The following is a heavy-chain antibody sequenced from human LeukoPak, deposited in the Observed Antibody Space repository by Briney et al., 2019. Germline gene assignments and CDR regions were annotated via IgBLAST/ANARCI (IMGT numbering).Heavy chain of an antibody. Sequence: TGGSLRLSCAASGFTFSSYWMSWVRQAPGKGLEWVANIKQDGSEKYYVDSVKGRFTISRDNAKNSLYLQMNSLRAEDTAVYYCAREAFSIVGAYDAFDIWGQGTMVTVSS. CDR1: GFTFSSYW. J-gene: IGHJ3*02. D-gene: IGHD1-26*01. CDR2: IKQDGSEK. V-gene: IGHV3-7*01. CDR3: AREAFSIVGAYDAFDI.